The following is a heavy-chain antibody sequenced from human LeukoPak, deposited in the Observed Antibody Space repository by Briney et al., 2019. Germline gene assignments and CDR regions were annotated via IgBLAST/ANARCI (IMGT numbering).Heavy chain of an antibody. J-gene: IGHJ6*03. Sequence: PGGSLRLSCAASGFTFSSYGMSWVRQAPGKGLEWVSAISGSGGGTYYADSVKGRFTISRDNSKNTLYLQMNSLRAEDTAVYYCAKVAIFGVVIRGHYMDVWGKGTTVTVSS. CDR3: AKVAIFGVVIRGHYMDV. V-gene: IGHV3-23*01. CDR2: ISGSGGGT. CDR1: GFTFSSYG. D-gene: IGHD3-3*01.